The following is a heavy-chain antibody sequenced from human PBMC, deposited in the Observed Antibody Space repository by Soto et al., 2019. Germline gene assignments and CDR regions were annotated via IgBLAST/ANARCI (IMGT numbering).Heavy chain of an antibody. J-gene: IGHJ3*02. D-gene: IGHD2-8*02. CDR2: ISGGDTT. V-gene: IGHV3-23*01. CDR1: GLTLTTSV. CDR3: ASFLLVHAWEAFEI. Sequence: EVQLLESGGDLVQPGESLRLSCVASGLTLTTSVMSWVRQAPGKGLQWVSSISGGDTTYYADSVKGRFTISRDNSRNTLFLQMSSLRAEDTAVYYCASFLLVHAWEAFEIWGQGTLVTVSS.